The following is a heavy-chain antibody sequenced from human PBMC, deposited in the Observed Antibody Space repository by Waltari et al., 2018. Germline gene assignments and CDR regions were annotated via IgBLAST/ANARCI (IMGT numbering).Heavy chain of an antibody. CDR3: AREGGMTTRHSFDY. J-gene: IGHJ4*02. D-gene: IGHD4-4*01. CDR2: IIPIFGTA. Sequence: QVQLVQSGAEVKKPGSSVKVSCKASGGTFRSYAISWVRQAPGPGLEWMGGIIPIFGTANYAQKFQGRVTITADKSTSTAYMELSSLRSEDTAVYYCAREGGMTTRHSFDYWGQGTLVTVSS. CDR1: GGTFRSYA. V-gene: IGHV1-69*14.